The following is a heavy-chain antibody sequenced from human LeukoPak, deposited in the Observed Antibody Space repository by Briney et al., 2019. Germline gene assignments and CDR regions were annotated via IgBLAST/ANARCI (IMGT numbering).Heavy chain of an antibody. CDR3: ARVPPLLWFGELSYYYYYMDV. CDR1: GFTFSSYS. Sequence: GGSLRLSCAVSGFTFSSYSMNWVRQAPGKGLEWVSSISSSSSYIYYADSVKGRFTISRDNAKNSLYLQMNSLRAEDTAVYYCARVPPLLWFGELSYYYYYMDVWGKGTTVTVSS. J-gene: IGHJ6*03. D-gene: IGHD3-10*01. CDR2: ISSSSSYI. V-gene: IGHV3-21*01.